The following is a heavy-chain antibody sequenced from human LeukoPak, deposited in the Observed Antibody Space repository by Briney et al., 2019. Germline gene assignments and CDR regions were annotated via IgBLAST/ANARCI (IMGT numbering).Heavy chain of an antibody. D-gene: IGHD3-10*01. J-gene: IGHJ1*01. CDR3: ATLLWFGDLPEYFQH. Sequence: SETLSLTCTVSGGSISSYYWSWIRQPPGKGLEWIGYIYYSGSTFYNPSLKSRVTISVDTSKNQFSLKLSSVTAADTAVYYCATLLWFGDLPEYFQHWGQGTLVTVSS. CDR2: IYYSGST. V-gene: IGHV4-59*04. CDR1: GGSISSYY.